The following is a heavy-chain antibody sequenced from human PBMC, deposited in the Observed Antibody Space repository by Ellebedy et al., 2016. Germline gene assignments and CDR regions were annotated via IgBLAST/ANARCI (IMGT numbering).Heavy chain of an antibody. J-gene: IGHJ6*02. D-gene: IGHD3-10*01. CDR3: ARGGSHYYGSGSYYRVTPGMDV. CDR2: INHSGST. Sequence: SETLSLXCAVYGGSFSGYYWSWIRQPPGKGLEWIGEINHSGSTNYNPSLKSRVTISVDTSKNQFSLKLSSVTAADTAVYYCARGGSHYYGSGSYYRVTPGMDVWGQGTTVTVSS. V-gene: IGHV4-34*01. CDR1: GGSFSGYY.